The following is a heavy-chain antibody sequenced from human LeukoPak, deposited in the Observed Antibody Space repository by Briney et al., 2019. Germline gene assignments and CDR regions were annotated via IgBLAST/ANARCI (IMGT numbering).Heavy chain of an antibody. CDR1: GVSVISHTYY. D-gene: IGHD5-12*01. J-gene: IGHJ5*02. V-gene: IGHV4-39*07. Sequence: ETLSLTCTVSGVSVISHTYYWGWIRQPPGKGLEWIGSIYHSGNTYYNPSLKSRVTISVDTSKIQFSLRLSSVTAADTAVYYCARGYGPFDPWGQGTLVTVSS. CDR3: ARGYGPFDP. CDR2: IYHSGNT.